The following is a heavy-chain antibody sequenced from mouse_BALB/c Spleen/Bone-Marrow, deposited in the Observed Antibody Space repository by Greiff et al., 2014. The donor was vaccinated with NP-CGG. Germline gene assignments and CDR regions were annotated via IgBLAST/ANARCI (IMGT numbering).Heavy chain of an antibody. V-gene: IGHV1S22*01. CDR2: IYTGSGST. J-gene: IGHJ3*01. D-gene: IGHD2-2*01. CDR1: GYTFTSYW. Sequence: LQQSGSELVRPGASVRLSCKASGYTFTSYWMHWVKQRPGQGLEWIGNIYTGSGSTNYDEKFKSKATLTVDTSSSTAYMQLSSLTSEDSAVYYCTRGGVYYAYDGAWFAYWGQGTLVTVSA. CDR3: TRGGVYYAYDGAWFAY.